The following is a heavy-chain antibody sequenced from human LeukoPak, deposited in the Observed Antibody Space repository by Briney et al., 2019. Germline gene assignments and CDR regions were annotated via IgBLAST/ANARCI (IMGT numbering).Heavy chain of an antibody. D-gene: IGHD3-10*01. CDR2: MSRGGDSS. CDR1: GFTFSSYA. J-gene: IGHJ4*02. CDR3: AKEVYGSGPYYLDY. Sequence: HPGGSLRLSCVASGFTFSSYAMSWVRQAPGKGLQWVSGMSRGGDSSYYADSVKGRFTISRDNSRNTLYLQMNCLRAEDTAIYYCAKEVYGSGPYYLDYWGQGTLVTVSS. V-gene: IGHV3-23*01.